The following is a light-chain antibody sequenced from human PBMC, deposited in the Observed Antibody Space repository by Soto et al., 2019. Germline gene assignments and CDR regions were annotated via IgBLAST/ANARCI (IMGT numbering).Light chain of an antibody. V-gene: IGKV3-15*01. Sequence: EIVMTQSTATLSVSPGERATLSCRASQSISSNLAWYQQKPGQAPRLLIYGASTRATGIPARFSGSGSGTEFTLTISSLQSEDFAVYYWQQYNNWPQAITFGQGTRLEMK. J-gene: IGKJ5*01. CDR1: QSISSN. CDR3: QQYNNWPQAIT. CDR2: GAS.